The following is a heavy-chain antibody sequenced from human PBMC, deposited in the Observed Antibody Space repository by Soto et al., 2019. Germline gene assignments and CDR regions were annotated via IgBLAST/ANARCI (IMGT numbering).Heavy chain of an antibody. CDR1: GGTFSSYA. Sequence: ASVKVSCKASGGTFSSYAISWVRQAPGQGLEWMGGIIPIFGTANYAQKFQVRVTITADESSSTAYMELSSLRSEDTAVYYCASSPMIVVVTRGYYYYGMDVWGQGTTVTVSS. J-gene: IGHJ6*02. CDR3: ASSPMIVVVTRGYYYYGMDV. CDR2: IIPIFGTA. D-gene: IGHD3-22*01. V-gene: IGHV1-69*13.